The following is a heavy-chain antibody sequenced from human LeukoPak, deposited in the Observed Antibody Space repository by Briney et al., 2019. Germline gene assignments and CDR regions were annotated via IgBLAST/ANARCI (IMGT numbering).Heavy chain of an antibody. CDR2: IYYSGST. Sequence: SETLSPTCTVSGGSISSSSYYWGWIRQPPGKGLEWIGSIYYSGSTYYNPSLKSRVTISVDTSKNQFSLKLSSVTAADTAVYYCTRDQRSGYSGYDYYYYYYMDVWGKGTTVTVSS. J-gene: IGHJ6*03. CDR1: GGSISSSSYY. D-gene: IGHD5-12*01. V-gene: IGHV4-39*07. CDR3: TRDQRSGYSGYDYYYYYYMDV.